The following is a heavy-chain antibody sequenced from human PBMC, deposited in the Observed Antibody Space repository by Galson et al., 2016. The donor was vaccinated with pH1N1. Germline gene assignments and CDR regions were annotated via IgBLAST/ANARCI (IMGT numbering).Heavy chain of an antibody. D-gene: IGHD2-2*01. CDR2: INTDSGVT. CDR3: ARDPRGPCTSATCPTTYYFGMDV. CDR1: GYIFTGFY. V-gene: IGHV1-2*04. J-gene: IGHJ6*02. Sequence: SVKVSCKASGYIFTGFYVHWVRQAPGQGLEWMGWINTDSGVTNYAQKFEAWVTMTRDTSVSKAYMELYGLKSDDTAVYYCARDPRGPCTSATCPTTYYFGMDVWGQGTTVIVSS.